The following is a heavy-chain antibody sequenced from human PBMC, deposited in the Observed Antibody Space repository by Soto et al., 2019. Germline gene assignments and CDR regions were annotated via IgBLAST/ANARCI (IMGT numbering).Heavy chain of an antibody. Sequence: GSVKVSCKASGYTFTGYYMHWVRQAPGQGLEWMGWINPNSGGTNYAQKFQGWVTMTRDTSISTAYMELSRLRSDDTAVYYCARGDCSSTSCQEDYYYYMDVWGKGTTVTVSS. CDR2: INPNSGGT. J-gene: IGHJ6*03. CDR3: ARGDCSSTSCQEDYYYYMDV. V-gene: IGHV1-2*04. D-gene: IGHD2-2*01. CDR1: GYTFTGYY.